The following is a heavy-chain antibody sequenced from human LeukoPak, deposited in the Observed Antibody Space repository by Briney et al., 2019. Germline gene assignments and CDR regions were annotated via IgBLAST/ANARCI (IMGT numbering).Heavy chain of an antibody. J-gene: IGHJ4*02. CDR3: ARDSGDLDY. V-gene: IGHV3-7*01. CDR2: IKQDGSEK. Sequence: PGGSLRLSCAASGFIFSSYWMSWVRQAPGKGLEWEANIKQDGSEKYYVDSVKGRFTISRDNAKNSLYLQMNSLRAEDTAVYYCARDSGDLDYWGQGTLVTVSS. CDR1: GFIFSSYW. D-gene: IGHD7-27*01.